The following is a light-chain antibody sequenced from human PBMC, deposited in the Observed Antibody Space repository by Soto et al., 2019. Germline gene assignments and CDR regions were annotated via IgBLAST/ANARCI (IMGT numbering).Light chain of an antibody. CDR1: QGISSY. V-gene: IGKV1-8*01. Sequence: AIRMTQSPSSFSASTGDRVTITVRASQGISSYLAWYQQKPGKAPKRLIYEASNLQSGVPSRFSGSGSGTEFTLTISSLQPEDFATYYCLQHNSYPPTFGGGTKVDIK. J-gene: IGKJ4*01. CDR3: LQHNSYPPT. CDR2: EAS.